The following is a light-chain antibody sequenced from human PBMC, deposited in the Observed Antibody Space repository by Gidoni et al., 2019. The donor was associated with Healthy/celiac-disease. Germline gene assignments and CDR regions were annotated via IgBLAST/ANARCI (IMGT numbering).Light chain of an antibody. CDR1: QSVSSY. V-gene: IGKV3-11*01. CDR2: DAS. Sequence: EIVLTQSPATLSLSPGARATLSCRASQSVSSYLAWYQQKPGQAPRLLIYDASNRAPGIPARFSGSGSGTDFTLTISSLEPEDFAVYYCQQALTFGGGTKVEIK. J-gene: IGKJ4*01. CDR3: QQALT.